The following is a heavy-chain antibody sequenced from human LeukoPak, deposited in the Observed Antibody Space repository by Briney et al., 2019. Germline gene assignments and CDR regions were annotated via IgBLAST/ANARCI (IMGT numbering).Heavy chain of an antibody. CDR2: IRHDESKT. Sequence: PGGSLRLSCAASGLISSSYGMHWVRQAPGEGLEWVAYIRHDESKTFYADSVKGRFTISRDNSKNTLYLQMHSLRAEDTALYYCAKPVIPSAYQGTYYMDVWGKGTTVTVSS. V-gene: IGHV3-30*02. D-gene: IGHD3-16*01. CDR3: AKPVIPSAYQGTYYMDV. J-gene: IGHJ6*03. CDR1: GLISSSYG.